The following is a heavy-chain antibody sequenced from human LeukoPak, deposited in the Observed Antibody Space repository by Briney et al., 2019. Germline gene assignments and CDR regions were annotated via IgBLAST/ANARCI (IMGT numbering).Heavy chain of an antibody. CDR1: GYTFTCYY. CDR3: ARLYYYDSGGYKYNWFDP. D-gene: IGHD3-22*01. J-gene: IGHJ5*02. V-gene: IGHV1-2*02. CDR2: INPNSGGT. Sequence: GASVKVSCKASGYTFTCYYMHWLRQATGQGLEWMGWINPNSGGTKYAQKFQGRVIMTSDTSISTAYMELSRLRSDDTAIYYCARLYYYDSGGYKYNWFDPWGKGTQVTVSS.